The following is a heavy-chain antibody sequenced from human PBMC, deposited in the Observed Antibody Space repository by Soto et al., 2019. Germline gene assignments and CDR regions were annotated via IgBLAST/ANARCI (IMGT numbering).Heavy chain of an antibody. J-gene: IGHJ5*02. CDR1: EFTFSNYY. CDR2: IDTAGNT. Sequence: GVSPRLSFAASEFTFSNYYMHWVRQTTGKGLEWVSAIDTAGNTYYPDSVKGRFTISRENAKNSLFLQMNNLRAGDTAVYYCARGTGYSSSWYTSWGQGTLVTVSS. V-gene: IGHV3-13*04. CDR3: ARGTGYSSSWYTS. D-gene: IGHD6-13*01.